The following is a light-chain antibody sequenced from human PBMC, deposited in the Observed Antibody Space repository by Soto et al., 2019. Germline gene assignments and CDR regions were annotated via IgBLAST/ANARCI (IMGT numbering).Light chain of an antibody. V-gene: IGKV3-20*01. CDR3: QQYGTSPRT. J-gene: IGKJ1*01. Sequence: EIVLTQSPGTLSLSPGATATLSCRASQSVPSKYLAWYQQNPGQAPRLIIYGASNRATGIPDKFSGSGSGTDCTLSISRLEPEDVSVYYCQQYGTSPRTLGQGTKVDIK. CDR2: GAS. CDR1: QSVPSKY.